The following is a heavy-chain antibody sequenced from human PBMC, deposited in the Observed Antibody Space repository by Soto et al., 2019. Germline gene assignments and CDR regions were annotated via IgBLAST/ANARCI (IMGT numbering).Heavy chain of an antibody. V-gene: IGHV1-8*01. D-gene: IGHD2-2*01. CDR3: ARIGYCSGTSCYSVDP. CDR2: MNPNSGNT. CDR1: GYTFTSYD. Sequence: ASVKVSCKASGYTFTSYDINWVRQATGQGLEWMGWMNPNSGNTGYAQKFQGRVTMTRNTSISTAYMELSSLRSEDTAVYYCARIGYCSGTSCYSVDPWGQGTLVTVSS. J-gene: IGHJ5*02.